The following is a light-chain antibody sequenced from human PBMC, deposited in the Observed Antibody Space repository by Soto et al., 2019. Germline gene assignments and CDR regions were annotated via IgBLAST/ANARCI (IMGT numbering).Light chain of an antibody. Sequence: SYELTQPPSVSVAPGQTARISCGGNNIGRKSVHWYQQKPGRAPVVVVYDDSDRPSGIPERFSGANSGDTATLTMSRVEAGDGADYYCHVWDSSSGHYIFGTGTKVTVL. V-gene: IGLV3-21*02. J-gene: IGLJ1*01. CDR1: NIGRKS. CDR2: DDS. CDR3: HVWDSSSGHYI.